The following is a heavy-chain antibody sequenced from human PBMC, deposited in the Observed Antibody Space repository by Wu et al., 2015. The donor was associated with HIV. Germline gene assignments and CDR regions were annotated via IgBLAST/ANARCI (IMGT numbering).Heavy chain of an antibody. D-gene: IGHD6-19*01. CDR3: ARSHKWLQLRYQGNFDS. CDR2: INPKNGGT. V-gene: IGHV1-2*02. Sequence: QVKLVQSGAEVKKPGASVKVSCKTSGYTFTDYYIHWMRQVTGQGPEWMGWINPKNGGTNYAQNFQGRLTMTRDTSISSVYMELKKLTSEDTAMYFCARSHKWLQLRYQGNFDSWGQGTLVTVSS. J-gene: IGHJ4*01. CDR1: GYTFTDYY.